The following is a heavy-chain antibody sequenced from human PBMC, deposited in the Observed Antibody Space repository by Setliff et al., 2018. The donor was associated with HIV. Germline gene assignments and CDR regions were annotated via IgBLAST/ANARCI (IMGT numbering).Heavy chain of an antibody. D-gene: IGHD5-18*01. CDR3: ARVKNMMVNDAFDV. J-gene: IGHJ2*01. CDR1: GFSFLDYA. Sequence: GASVKVSCKPSGFSFLDYAVHWLRQAPGQSLEWMGWINAGSGDIQSSLKFQGRVTITWDTLTSTAYMELKRLRPEDTGIYYCARVKNMMVNDAFDVWGRGTLVTVSS. V-gene: IGHV1-3*01. CDR2: INAGSGDI.